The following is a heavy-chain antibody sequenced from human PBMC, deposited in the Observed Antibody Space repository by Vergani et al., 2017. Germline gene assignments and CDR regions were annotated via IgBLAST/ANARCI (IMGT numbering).Heavy chain of an antibody. J-gene: IGHJ6*03. D-gene: IGHD3-10*01. CDR3: TTVLLGEGYYDYYMAV. CDR2: IESKTDGGTT. V-gene: IGHV3-15*04. CDR1: GFPFSSYA. Sequence: VQLVESGGGVVQPGRSLRLSCAASGFPFSSYAMPWVRQAPGKGMEWVGRIESKTDGGTTDYAAPVKGRCTISRDDSKNTLYLQMNSLKTEDTAVYYCTTVLLGEGYYDYYMAVWGKGTTVTVSS.